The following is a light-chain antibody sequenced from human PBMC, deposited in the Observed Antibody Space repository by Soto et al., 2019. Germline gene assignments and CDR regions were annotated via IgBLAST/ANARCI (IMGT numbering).Light chain of an antibody. Sequence: DIVLTQSPGILSLSPGVRVALSCRASQTVTSNYVAWYQQKSGQAPRLLIYGASSRATGIPDRFSGSGSRTDFTLTISRLEPEDFAVYYCQQYGGSPYTFGQGTKLEIK. J-gene: IGKJ2*01. CDR2: GAS. V-gene: IGKV3-20*01. CDR3: QQYGGSPYT. CDR1: QTVTSNY.